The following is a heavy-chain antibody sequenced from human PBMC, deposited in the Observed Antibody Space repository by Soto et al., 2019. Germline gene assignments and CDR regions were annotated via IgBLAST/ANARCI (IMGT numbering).Heavy chain of an antibody. J-gene: IGHJ4*02. V-gene: IGHV1-46*01. D-gene: IGHD6-6*01. CDR3: ASGIAARPDY. CDR2: INPRGGMT. Sequence: QVQLVQSGAEVEKPGASVNVSCKASGYTFTTYYMHWVRQAPGQGLEWMGIINPRGGMTSYAQNFQGRVTMTRDTSTNTVYMQLRSLRSEDTAVYYCASGIAARPDYWGQGTLVTVSS. CDR1: GYTFTTYY.